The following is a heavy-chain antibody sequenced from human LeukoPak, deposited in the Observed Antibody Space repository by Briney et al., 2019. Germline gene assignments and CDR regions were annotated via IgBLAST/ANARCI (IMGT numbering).Heavy chain of an antibody. CDR2: FDPEDGER. V-gene: IGHV1-24*01. D-gene: IGHD3-9*01. J-gene: IGHJ3*02. Sequence: ASVTVSCKVSGYTLSELSMHWVRQVPGKGLEWMGGFDPEDGERIYAQKFQGRVTMTEDTATDTAYMELSSLRSEDTAVYFCATDTFYDILTGYSRRGAFDIWGQGTLVTVSS. CDR3: ATDTFYDILTGYSRRGAFDI. CDR1: GYTLSELS.